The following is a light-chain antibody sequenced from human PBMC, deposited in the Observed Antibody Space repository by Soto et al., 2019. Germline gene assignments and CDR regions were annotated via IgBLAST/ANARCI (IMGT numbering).Light chain of an antibody. V-gene: IGKV1-39*01. Sequence: IQMTQSPYSLSPSVGDRVTITCRASQSISSYLNWYQQKPGKAPKLLIYAASSLQSGVPSRFSGSGSGTDFTLTISSLQPEDFATYYCQQSYSTPTVGQGTKVDIK. CDR1: QSISSY. CDR3: QQSYSTPT. J-gene: IGKJ1*01. CDR2: AAS.